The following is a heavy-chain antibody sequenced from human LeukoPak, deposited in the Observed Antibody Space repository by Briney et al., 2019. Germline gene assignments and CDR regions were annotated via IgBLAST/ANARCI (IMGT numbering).Heavy chain of an antibody. J-gene: IGHJ4*02. D-gene: IGHD3-10*01. CDR3: ARLQVRGFQSY. Sequence: KSSETLSLTCTVSGGSISSSSYYWGWIRQPPGKGLEWIGSIYYSGSTNYNPSLKSRVTISVDTSKNQFSLKLSSVTAADTAVYYCARLQVRGFQSYWGQGTLVTVSS. CDR2: IYYSGST. V-gene: IGHV4-39*07. CDR1: GGSISSSSYY.